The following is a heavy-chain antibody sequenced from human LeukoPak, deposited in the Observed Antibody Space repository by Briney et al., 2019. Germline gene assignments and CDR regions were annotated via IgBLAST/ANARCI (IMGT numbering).Heavy chain of an antibody. J-gene: IGHJ4*02. Sequence: SETLSLTCTVSGGSISSRSYYWGWIRQPPGKGLGWIGGIYYSGGTYYNPSLKSRVTISVDTSKNQFSLKLSSVTAADTAVYYCARDVSSAQYYFDYWGQGILVTVSS. CDR3: ARDVSSAQYYFDY. V-gene: IGHV4-39*07. CDR1: GGSISSRSYY. CDR2: IYYSGGT.